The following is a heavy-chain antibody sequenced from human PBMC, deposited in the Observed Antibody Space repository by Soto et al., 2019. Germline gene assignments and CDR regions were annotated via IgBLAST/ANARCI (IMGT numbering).Heavy chain of an antibody. D-gene: IGHD4-17*01. J-gene: IGHJ6*03. Sequence: SETLSLTCTVSGGSISSYYWSWIRQPPGKGLEWIGYIYYSGSTNYNPSLKSRVTISVDTSKNQFSLKLSSVTAADTAVYYCARWGPPTVQHYYYCYYMDVWGKGTTVTVSS. CDR1: GGSISSYY. CDR3: ARWGPPTVQHYYYCYYMDV. CDR2: IYYSGST. V-gene: IGHV4-59*08.